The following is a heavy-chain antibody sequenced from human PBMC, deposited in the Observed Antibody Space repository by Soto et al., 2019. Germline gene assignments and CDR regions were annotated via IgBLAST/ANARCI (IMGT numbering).Heavy chain of an antibody. D-gene: IGHD1-26*01. V-gene: IGHV5-10-1*01. J-gene: IGHJ6*02. CDR2: IDPSDSYT. CDR1: GYSFTSYW. Sequence: PGESLKISCKGSGYSFTSYWISWVLQMPWKGLEWMGRIDPSDSYTNYSPSFQGHVTISADKSISTAYLQWSSLKASDTAMYYCARPTSSDYYYYGMDVWGQGTTVTVSS. CDR3: ARPTSSDYYYYGMDV.